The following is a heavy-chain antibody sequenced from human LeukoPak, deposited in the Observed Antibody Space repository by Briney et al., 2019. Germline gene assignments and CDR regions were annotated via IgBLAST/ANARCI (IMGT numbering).Heavy chain of an antibody. V-gene: IGHV3-74*01. D-gene: IGHD1-26*01. J-gene: IGHJ4*02. CDR1: GFTLSNHW. Sequence: QTGGSLRLSCAASGFTLSNHWMHWVRQAPGKGLVWVSRISGDEIWTSYADSVKGRFIISRDNAKDTLYLQMNSLRTEDTAVYYCAKDQRWESPHYLDSWGQGTLVTVSS. CDR3: AKDQRWESPHYLDS. CDR2: ISGDEIWT.